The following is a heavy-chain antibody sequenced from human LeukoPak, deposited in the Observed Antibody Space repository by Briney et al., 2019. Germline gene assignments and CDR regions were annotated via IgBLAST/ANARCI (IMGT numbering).Heavy chain of an antibody. Sequence: SETLSLTCAVYGGSFSGYYWSWIRQPPGKGLEWIGEINHSGSTNYNPSLKSRVTISVDTSKNQFSPKLSSVTAADTAVYYCARRLVGAPFDYWGQGTLVTVSS. J-gene: IGHJ4*02. CDR1: GGSFSGYY. CDR2: INHSGST. CDR3: ARRLVGAPFDY. D-gene: IGHD3-16*01. V-gene: IGHV4-34*01.